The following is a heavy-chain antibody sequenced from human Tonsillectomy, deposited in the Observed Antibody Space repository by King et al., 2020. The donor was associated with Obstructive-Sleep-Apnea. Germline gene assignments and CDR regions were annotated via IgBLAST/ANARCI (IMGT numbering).Heavy chain of an antibody. CDR2: INPNSGGT. CDR3: ARARTGYSSSPDAFDI. CDR1: GYTFTGYY. D-gene: IGHD6-13*01. J-gene: IGHJ3*02. V-gene: IGHV1-2*02. Sequence: QLVQSGAEVKKPGASVKVSCKASGYTFTGYYMHWVRQAPGKGLEWLGWINPNSGGTNYAQKFQCRVTLTRDTAISTAYMELSRLRSDDTAVYYCARARTGYSSSPDAFDIWGQGTMVTVSS.